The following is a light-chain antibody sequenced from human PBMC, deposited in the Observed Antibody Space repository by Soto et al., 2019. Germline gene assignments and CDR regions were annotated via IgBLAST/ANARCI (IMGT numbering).Light chain of an antibody. J-gene: IGLJ2*01. V-gene: IGLV2-14*01. CDR3: SSYTSSSTLEGV. CDR2: EVS. CDR1: SSDVGGYNY. Sequence: QSALTQPASVSGSPGQSITISCTGTSSDVGGYNYVSWYQQHPGKAPKLMIYEVSNRPSGVSNRFSGSKSGNTASLTISGLQAKDEADYYCSSYTSSSTLEGVFGGGTKLTVL.